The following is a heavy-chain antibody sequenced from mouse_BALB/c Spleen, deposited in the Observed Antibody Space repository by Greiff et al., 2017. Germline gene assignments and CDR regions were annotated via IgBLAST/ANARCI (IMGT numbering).Heavy chain of an antibody. V-gene: IGHV5-6-3*01. CDR2: INSNGGST. CDR3: ARDWGDKGYFDV. J-gene: IGHJ1*01. D-gene: IGHD3-2*01. CDR1: GFTFSSYG. Sequence: DVKVEESGGGLVQPGGSLKLSCAASGFTFSSYGMSWVRQSPDKRLELVATINSNGGSTYYPDSVKGRFTISRDNAKNTLYLQMSSLKSEDTAMYYCARDWGDKGYFDVWGAGTTVTVSS.